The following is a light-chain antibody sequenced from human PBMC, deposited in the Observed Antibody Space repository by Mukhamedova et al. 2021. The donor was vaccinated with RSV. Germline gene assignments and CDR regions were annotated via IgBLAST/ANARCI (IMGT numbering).Light chain of an antibody. J-gene: IGKJ4*01. Sequence: CRASQSISSYLNWYQQKPGKAPKLLIYAASSLQSGVPSRFSGSGSGTDFTLTISSLQPEDFATYYCQQSYSTPLTFGGGTKVESK. CDR3: QQSYSTPLT. V-gene: IGKV1-39*01. CDR2: AAS. CDR1: QSISSY.